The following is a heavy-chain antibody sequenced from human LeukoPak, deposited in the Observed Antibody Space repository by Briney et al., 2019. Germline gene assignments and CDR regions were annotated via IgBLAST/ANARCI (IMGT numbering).Heavy chain of an antibody. D-gene: IGHD3-22*01. CDR1: GYTFTAYY. J-gene: IGHJ3*02. Sequence: ASVKVSCKASGYTFTAYYMHWVRQAPGQGLEWMGWINPNSGGTSYAQKFQSRVTITRDTSISTAYIELSSLRSDDTAVFYCASNFHSSGYFAFDIWGQGTMVTVSS. V-gene: IGHV1-2*02. CDR3: ASNFHSSGYFAFDI. CDR2: INPNSGGT.